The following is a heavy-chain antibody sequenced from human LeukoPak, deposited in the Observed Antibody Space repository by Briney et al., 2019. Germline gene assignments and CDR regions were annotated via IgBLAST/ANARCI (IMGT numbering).Heavy chain of an antibody. CDR1: EDSVSSNSAA. V-gene: IGHV6-1*01. D-gene: IGHD1-26*01. J-gene: IGHJ5*02. CDR2: TYYRSKWYN. CDR3: ARRTGGTVGATINWFDP. Sequence: SQTLSLTCAISEDSVSSNSAAWNWIRQSPSRGLEWLGRTYYRSKWYNDYAVSVKSRITINPDTSKNQFSLQLNSVTPEDTAVYYCARRTGGTVGATINWFDPWGQGTLVTVSS.